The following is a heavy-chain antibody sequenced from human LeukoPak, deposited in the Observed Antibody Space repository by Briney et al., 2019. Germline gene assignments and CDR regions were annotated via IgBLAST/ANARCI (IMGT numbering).Heavy chain of an antibody. CDR3: ARDYWSGNYYYYYYMDV. V-gene: IGHV3-21*01. Sequence: GGSLRLSCAASGFTFSSYSVNWVRQAPGKGLEWVSSISSSSSYIYYADSVKGRFTISRDNSKNTLYLQMNSLRAEDTAVYYCARDYWSGNYYYYYYMDVWGKGTTVTVSS. J-gene: IGHJ6*03. CDR2: ISSSSSYI. D-gene: IGHD3-3*01. CDR1: GFTFSSYS.